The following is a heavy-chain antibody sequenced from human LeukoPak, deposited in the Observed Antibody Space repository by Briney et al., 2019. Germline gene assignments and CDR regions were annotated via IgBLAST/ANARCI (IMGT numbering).Heavy chain of an antibody. CDR3: AREYYYGSGSYGMDV. V-gene: IGHV1-18*04. CDR1: GFTFTGYG. Sequence: GASVKVSCKASGFTFTGYGISWVRQAPGQGLEWMGWISAYSSNTNYEQKVQGRVTMTTDTSTSTAYMELRSLRSDDTAMYYCAREYYYGSGSYGMDVWGKGTTVTVSS. CDR2: ISAYSSNT. J-gene: IGHJ6*04. D-gene: IGHD3-10*01.